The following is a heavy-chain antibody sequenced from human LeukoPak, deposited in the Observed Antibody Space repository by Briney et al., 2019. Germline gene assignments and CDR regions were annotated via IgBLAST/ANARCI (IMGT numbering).Heavy chain of an antibody. Sequence: GGSLRLSCAASGFTFTNYWMLWVRQSKEKGLVWLSRINSDGSSTAYADSVKGRFTISRDNAKNTLYLQMNNLRAGDTAVYYCARGSRVGAPGSWFDPWGQGTLVIVST. V-gene: IGHV3-74*01. CDR3: ARGSRVGAPGSWFDP. D-gene: IGHD2-15*01. CDR2: INSDGSST. CDR1: GFTFTNYW. J-gene: IGHJ5*02.